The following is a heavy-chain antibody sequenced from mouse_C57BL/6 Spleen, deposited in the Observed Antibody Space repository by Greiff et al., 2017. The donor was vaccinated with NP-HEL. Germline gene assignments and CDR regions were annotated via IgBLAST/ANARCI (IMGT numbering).Heavy chain of an antibody. CDR2: INYDGSST. CDR3: ARDDGYYGY. J-gene: IGHJ2*01. CDR1: GFTFSDYY. Sequence: EVKLVESEGGLVQPGSSMKLSCTASGFTFSDYYMAWVRQVPEKGLEWVANINYDGSSTYYLDSLKSRFIISRDNAKNILYLQMSSLKSEDTATYYCARDDGYYGYWGKGTTLTVSS. D-gene: IGHD2-3*01. V-gene: IGHV5-16*01.